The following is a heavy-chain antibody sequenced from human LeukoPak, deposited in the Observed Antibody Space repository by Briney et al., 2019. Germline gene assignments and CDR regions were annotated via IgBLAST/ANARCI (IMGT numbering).Heavy chain of an antibody. V-gene: IGHV3-13*05. D-gene: IGHD3-10*01. Sequence: SGGSLRLSCAASGFPFSSYDMHWVRQPTGERLEWVSAIGTAGDPSYADSVKGRFTISRENAKNSLYLQMNSLRAGDTAVYYCARVGVYGSGSYYDYWGQGTLATVSS. CDR1: GFPFSSYD. J-gene: IGHJ4*02. CDR2: IGTAGDP. CDR3: ARVGVYGSGSYYDY.